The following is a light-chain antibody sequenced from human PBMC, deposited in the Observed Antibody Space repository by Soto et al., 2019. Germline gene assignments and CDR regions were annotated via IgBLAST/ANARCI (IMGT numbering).Light chain of an antibody. CDR1: QSISSW. CDR2: KAS. CDR3: QHYNSYSEA. Sequence: DIQMTQSPSTRSATAGERVTITCRASQSISSWLAWYQHKPGKAPKLLIYKASTLKSGVPSRFSGSGSGTEFPLTISSLQPDDFATYYCQHYNSYSEAFGQGTKVDIK. J-gene: IGKJ1*01. V-gene: IGKV1-5*03.